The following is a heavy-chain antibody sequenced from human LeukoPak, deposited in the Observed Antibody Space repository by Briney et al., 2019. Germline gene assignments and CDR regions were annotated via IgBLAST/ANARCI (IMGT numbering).Heavy chain of an antibody. Sequence: SETLSLTCAVYGGSFSGYYWGWIRQPPGKGLEWIASADYSGGTYYNPSLESRVAISVDTSKNQFSLKLSSVTAADTAVYYCARNLTPNDYGDGFDYWGQGTLVTVSS. D-gene: IGHD4-17*01. CDR3: ARNLTPNDYGDGFDY. V-gene: IGHV4-34*01. CDR1: GGSFSGYY. CDR2: ADYSGGT. J-gene: IGHJ4*02.